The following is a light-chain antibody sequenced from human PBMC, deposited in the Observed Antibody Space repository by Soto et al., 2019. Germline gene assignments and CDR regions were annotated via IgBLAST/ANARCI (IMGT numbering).Light chain of an antibody. J-gene: IGKJ4*01. CDR2: AAS. CDR3: QQSYSTLLT. Sequence: DMQMTQSPSSLSASVGDRVTITCRAIQSISSYLNWYQQKPGKAPKLLIYAASSLQSGVPSRFSGSGSGTDFTLTISSLQPEDFATYYCQQSYSTLLTFGGGTKVDIK. CDR1: QSISSY. V-gene: IGKV1-39*01.